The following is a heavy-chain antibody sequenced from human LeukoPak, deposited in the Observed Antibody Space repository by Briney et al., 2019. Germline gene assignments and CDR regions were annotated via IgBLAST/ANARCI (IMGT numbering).Heavy chain of an antibody. V-gene: IGHV4-59*01. J-gene: IGHJ2*01. D-gene: IGHD6-13*01. Sequence: SETLSLTCTVSGGSISSYYWSWIRQPPGKGLEWIGYIYYSGSTNYNPSLKSRVTISVDTSKNQFSLKLSSVTAADTAVYYCARVYYSSNYDYWYFDLWGRGTLVTVSS. CDR2: IYYSGST. CDR1: GGSISSYY. CDR3: ARVYYSSNYDYWYFDL.